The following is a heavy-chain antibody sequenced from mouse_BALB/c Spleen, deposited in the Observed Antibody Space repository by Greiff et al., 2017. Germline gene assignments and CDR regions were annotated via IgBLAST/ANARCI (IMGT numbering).Heavy chain of an antibody. D-gene: IGHD3-3*01. CDR2: INPSNGGT. CDR3: TRWRGRCDC. Sequence: VQLQQPGAELVKPGASVKLSCKASGYTFTSYYMYWVKPRPGQGLEWIGGINPSNGGTNFNEKFKSKATLTVDKSSSTAYMQLSSLTSEDSAVYYCTRWRGRCDCWGQGTTLTDAS. CDR1: GYTFTSYY. V-gene: IGHV1S81*02. J-gene: IGHJ2*01.